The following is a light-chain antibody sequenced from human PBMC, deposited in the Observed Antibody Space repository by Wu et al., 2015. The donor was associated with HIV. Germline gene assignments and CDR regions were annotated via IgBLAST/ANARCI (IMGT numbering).Light chain of an antibody. CDR2: DVS. J-gene: IGKJ1*01. CDR3: QQRNNWPWT. V-gene: IGKV3-11*01. Sequence: EIVLTQSPATLSLSPGEGATLSCRASQSVAGCLAWYQQKPGQGPTLLIYDVSTRATGVPGRFSGSESETEFTLTISSLQSEDFAVYYCQQRNNWPWTFGQGTKVEIK. CDR1: QSVAGC.